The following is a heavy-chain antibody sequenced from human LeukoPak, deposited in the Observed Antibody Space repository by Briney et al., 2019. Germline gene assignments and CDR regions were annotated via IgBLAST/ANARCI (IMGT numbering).Heavy chain of an antibody. Sequence: GGSLRLSCAASGFTFSSYSMNWVRQAPGKGLEWVSSISSSSSYIYYADSVKGRFTISRDNAKNSLYLQMNSLRAEDTAVYYCAKGKSGRNAGFDYWGQGTLVTVSS. CDR3: AKGKSGRNAGFDY. J-gene: IGHJ4*02. CDR1: GFTFSSYS. V-gene: IGHV3-21*04. CDR2: ISSSSSYI. D-gene: IGHD3-3*01.